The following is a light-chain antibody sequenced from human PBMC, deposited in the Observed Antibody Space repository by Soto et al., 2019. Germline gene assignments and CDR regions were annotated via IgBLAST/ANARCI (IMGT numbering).Light chain of an antibody. J-gene: IGLJ1*01. CDR1: SSDVGGYNY. CDR2: EVT. V-gene: IGLV2-14*01. CDR3: SSYSFTGTLV. Sequence: QSALTQPASVSGSPGQSITISCTGTSSDVGGYNYVSWYQQHPGKAPKLMIYEVTNRPSGVSSRFSGSKSGNTASLTISGLQAEDEADYYCSSYSFTGTLVFGTGTKLTVL.